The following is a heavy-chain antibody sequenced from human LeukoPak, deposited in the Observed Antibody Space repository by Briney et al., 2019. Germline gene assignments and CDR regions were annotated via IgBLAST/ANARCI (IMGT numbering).Heavy chain of an antibody. CDR3: AKDHDYYDSSGYYPTFDY. J-gene: IGHJ4*02. D-gene: IGHD3-22*01. V-gene: IGHV3-23*01. CDR1: GFTFRTYT. Sequence: GGSLRLSCTASGFTFRTYTMTWVRQAPGKGLEWVSTISSDGSSTYYADSVKGRFTISRDNSKNTLYLQMNSLRAEDTAVYYCAKDHDYYDSSGYYPTFDYWGQGTLVTVSS. CDR2: ISSDGSST.